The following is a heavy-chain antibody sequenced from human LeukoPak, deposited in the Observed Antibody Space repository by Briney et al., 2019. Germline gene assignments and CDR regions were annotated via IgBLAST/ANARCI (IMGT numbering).Heavy chain of an antibody. Sequence: PSQTLSLTCTVSGGSISSGGYSWSWIRQHPGKGLEWIGYIYYSGSTYYNPSLKSRVTISVDTSKNQFSLKLSSVTAADTAVYYCASSVSGSYPPRFFDIWGQGTMVTVSS. V-gene: IGHV4-31*03. D-gene: IGHD1-26*01. CDR2: IYYSGST. CDR3: ASSVSGSYPPRFFDI. J-gene: IGHJ3*02. CDR1: GGSISSGGYS.